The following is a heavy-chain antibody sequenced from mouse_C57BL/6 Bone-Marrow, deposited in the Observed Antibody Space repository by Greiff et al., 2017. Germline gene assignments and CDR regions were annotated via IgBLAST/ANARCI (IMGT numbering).Heavy chain of an antibody. CDR2: IRNKANNHAT. Sequence: DVKLVESGGGLVQPGGSMQLSCAASGFTFSDAWMDWVRQSPEQGLEWVAEIRNKANNHATYYAESVKGRFTISRDDSKSSVYLQMNSLRAEDTSIYYCTRNDGYYVYFDDWGQGTTLTVSS. CDR3: TRNDGYYVYFDD. D-gene: IGHD2-3*01. CDR1: GFTFSDAW. J-gene: IGHJ2*01. V-gene: IGHV6-6*01.